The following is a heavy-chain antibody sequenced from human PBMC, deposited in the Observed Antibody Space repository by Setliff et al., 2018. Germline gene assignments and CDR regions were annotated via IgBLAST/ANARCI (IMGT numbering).Heavy chain of an antibody. CDR3: AALDWGENFYNVDV. J-gene: IGHJ6*03. CDR2: INGDATIA. Sequence: GGSLRLSCTVYGFSFNKYWMYWVRQAPGKGLEWVSRINGDATIAHYADSVKGRFTISRDNAGNALYLQMVSLRGEDTGVYFCAALDWGENFYNVDVWGKGTTVTVSS. V-gene: IGHV3-74*01. D-gene: IGHD7-27*01. CDR1: GFSFNKYW.